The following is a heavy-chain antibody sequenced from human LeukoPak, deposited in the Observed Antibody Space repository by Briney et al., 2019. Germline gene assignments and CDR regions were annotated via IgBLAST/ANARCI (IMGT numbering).Heavy chain of an antibody. CDR2: ISCSGGST. CDR3: ARDIVVVNY. Sequence: GACLRLACATSGFTVSSHAISWVRQAPGRGREWVSAISCSGGSTYYADSVKGRFTISRDNSKNTLYLQMNSLRAEDTAVYYCARDIVVVNYWGQGTLVTVSS. D-gene: IGHD2-2*01. V-gene: IGHV3-23*01. J-gene: IGHJ4*02. CDR1: GFTVSSHA.